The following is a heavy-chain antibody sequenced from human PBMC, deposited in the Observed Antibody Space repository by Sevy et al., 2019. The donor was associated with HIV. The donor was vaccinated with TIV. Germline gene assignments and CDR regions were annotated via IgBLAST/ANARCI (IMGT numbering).Heavy chain of an antibody. CDR1: GFDFGTYS. Sequence: GGSLRLSCAASGFDFGTYSMNWVRQAPGKGLEWVSSISSKNDYIFYADSVKGRFTISKDNAKNSLYLQMNSLRVEDTDVYYCARERDCIGIDCYDDWRLPSYYYYPMDVWGQGITVTVSS. CDR2: ISSKNDYI. CDR3: ARERDCIGIDCYDDWRLPSYYYYPMDV. V-gene: IGHV3-21*01. D-gene: IGHD2-2*01. J-gene: IGHJ6*02.